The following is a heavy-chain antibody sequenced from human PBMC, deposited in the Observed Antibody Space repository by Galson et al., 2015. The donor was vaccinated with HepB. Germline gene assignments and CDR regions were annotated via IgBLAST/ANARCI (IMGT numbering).Heavy chain of an antibody. CDR3: ASQLSAGWNFFFDY. V-gene: IGHV5-51*06. Sequence: SGAEVKKPGDSLTISCKESGYIFYNYWIGWVRQMPGKRLEWVGIIYPGDSATRYSPSFQGHVTISAEKLISIAYLQWNSLKASDTAMYYCASQLSAGWNFFFDYWGQGTLVTVSS. J-gene: IGHJ4*02. D-gene: IGHD1-7*01. CDR1: GYIFYNYW. CDR2: IYPGDSAT.